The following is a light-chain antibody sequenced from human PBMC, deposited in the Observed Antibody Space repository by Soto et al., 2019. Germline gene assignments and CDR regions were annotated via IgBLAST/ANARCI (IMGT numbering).Light chain of an antibody. CDR3: QQYNNWPLT. V-gene: IGKV3-15*01. CDR2: GAS. CDR1: QSVSSD. Sequence: IVMTQSPATLSVSPGERDTLSCRASQSVSSDLAWYQQKPGQAPRLLIYGASIRATGVPARFSGSGSGTEFTLTISSLQSEDFAVYYCQQYNNWPLTFGGGTKVEIK. J-gene: IGKJ4*01.